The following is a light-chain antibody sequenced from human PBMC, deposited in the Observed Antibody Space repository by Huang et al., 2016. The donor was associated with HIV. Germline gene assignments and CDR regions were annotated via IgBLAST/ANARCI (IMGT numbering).Light chain of an antibody. V-gene: IGKV3-20*01. Sequence: EIVLTQSPGTLALSPGERATLSCRASQSVSSSHLAWYQQKAGQSPRLLIYGASSRASGTPNRFSGSGSGTDFTLTISRLDPEDFAVYYCQQYGTSTSTFGQGPGWKSN. J-gene: IGKJ1*01. CDR1: QSVSSSH. CDR2: GAS. CDR3: QQYGTSTST.